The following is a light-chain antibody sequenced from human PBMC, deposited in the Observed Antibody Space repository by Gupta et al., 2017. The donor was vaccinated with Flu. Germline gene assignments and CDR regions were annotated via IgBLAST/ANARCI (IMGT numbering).Light chain of an antibody. CDR2: DNS. V-gene: IGLV3-21*02. CDR3: QVWDSSSDWV. Sequence: SYVLTQPASVSEAPGQTATTTCGGNDIGTKSVHWYQQKPGQAPVLVVYDNSDRPSGIPERFSGSISGNTATLAISRVEAGDEADYYCQVWDSSSDWVFGGGTKLTVL. J-gene: IGLJ3*02. CDR1: DIGTKS.